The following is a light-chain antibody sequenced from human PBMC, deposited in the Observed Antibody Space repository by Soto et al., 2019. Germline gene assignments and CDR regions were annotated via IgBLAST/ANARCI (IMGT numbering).Light chain of an antibody. CDR3: AAWDDSLNGVV. CDR1: SSNIGSNT. Sequence: QSVLTQPPSASGTPGQRGTLSCSGSSSNIGSNTVNWYQQRPGTAPKLLIYSNNQRPSGVPDRFSGSKSGTSASLAISGLQSEDEAGYYCAAWDDSLNGVVFGGGTKLTVL. J-gene: IGLJ2*01. CDR2: SNN. V-gene: IGLV1-44*01.